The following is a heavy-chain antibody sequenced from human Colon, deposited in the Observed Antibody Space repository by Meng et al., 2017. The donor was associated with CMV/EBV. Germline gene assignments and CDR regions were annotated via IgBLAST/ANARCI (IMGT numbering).Heavy chain of an antibody. V-gene: IGHV3-21*01. CDR3: VRHLEAGRNGYSEPF. D-gene: IGHD5-18*01. CDR2: VSTSGRDI. J-gene: IGHJ1*01. Sequence: GESLKISCAASGFIFTSYTMNWVRQAPEKGLEWVSSVSTSGRDIFYADSVKGRFTLSRDNAKNSLYLQMDSLRAEDTAVYYCVRHLEAGRNGYSEPFWGQGTLVTVSS. CDR1: GFIFTSYT.